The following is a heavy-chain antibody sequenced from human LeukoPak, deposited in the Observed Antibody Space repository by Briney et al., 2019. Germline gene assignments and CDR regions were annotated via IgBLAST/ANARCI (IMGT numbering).Heavy chain of an antibody. CDR3: AKDRDELVPDY. D-gene: IGHD3-9*01. CDR1: GFTFSSYG. CDR2: ISYDGSNK. J-gene: IGHJ4*02. V-gene: IGHV3-30*18. Sequence: GGSLRLSCAAPGFTFSSYGVHWVRQAPGKGLEWVAVISYDGSNKYYADSVKGRFTISRDNSKNTLYLQMNSLRAEDTAVYYCAKDRDELVPDYWGQGTLVTVSS.